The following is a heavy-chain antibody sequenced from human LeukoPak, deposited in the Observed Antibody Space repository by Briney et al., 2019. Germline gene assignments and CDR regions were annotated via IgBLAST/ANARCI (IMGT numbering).Heavy chain of an antibody. CDR3: ARWTSGYDSLYYYYYYMDV. CDR1: GGSFSGYY. D-gene: IGHD5-12*01. J-gene: IGHJ6*03. Sequence: SETLSLTCAVYGGSFSGYYWSWIRQPPGKGLEWIGEINHSGGTNYNPSLKSRVTISVDPSKNQFSLKLSSVTAADTAVYYCARWTSGYDSLYYYYYYMDVWGKGTTVTVSS. V-gene: IGHV4-34*01. CDR2: INHSGGT.